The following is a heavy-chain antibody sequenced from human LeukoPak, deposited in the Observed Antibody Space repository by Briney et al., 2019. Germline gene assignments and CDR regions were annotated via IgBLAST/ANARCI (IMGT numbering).Heavy chain of an antibody. J-gene: IGHJ4*02. V-gene: IGHV4-31*03. CDR1: GGSASSGRYY. Sequence: SETLSLKCTVSGGSASSGRYYWSWIRQHPEKGLEWIGYIFYSGSTYYHPSLEGRVLISVDKSDQFSLRLSSVTAADTAVYYCARAVAGGTMFDFWGQGTLVTVSS. CDR3: ARAVAGGTMFDF. CDR2: IFYSGST. D-gene: IGHD2-15*01.